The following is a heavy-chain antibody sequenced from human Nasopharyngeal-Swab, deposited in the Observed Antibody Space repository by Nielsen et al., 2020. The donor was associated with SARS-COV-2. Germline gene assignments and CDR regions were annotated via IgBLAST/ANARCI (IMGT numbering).Heavy chain of an antibody. CDR3: VKDRGAHSVVVVAAS. Sequence: GEFLKISCSASGFTFSIYAMHWVRQAPGKGLEYVSTINDYEDRLYYADSVKGRFTISRDNSKNTLYLQMSSLRAEDTAVYYCVKDRGAHSVVVVAASWGQGTLVTVSS. J-gene: IGHJ4*02. V-gene: IGHV3-64D*06. D-gene: IGHD2-15*01. CDR1: GFTFSIYA. CDR2: INDYEDRL.